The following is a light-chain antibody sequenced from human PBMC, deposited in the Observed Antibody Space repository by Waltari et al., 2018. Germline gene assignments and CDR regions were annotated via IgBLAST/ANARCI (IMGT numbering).Light chain of an antibody. J-gene: IGKJ2*01. CDR3: QQRSNWPPAT. CDR1: QSVSSY. CDR2: DAS. Sequence: ETVLTQSPANLNSHPRERATLSSRASQSVSSYLAWYQQKPGQAPRLLIYDASNRATGIPARFSGSGSGTDFTLTISSLEPEDFAVYYCQQRSNWPPATFGQGTKLEIK. V-gene: IGKV3-11*01.